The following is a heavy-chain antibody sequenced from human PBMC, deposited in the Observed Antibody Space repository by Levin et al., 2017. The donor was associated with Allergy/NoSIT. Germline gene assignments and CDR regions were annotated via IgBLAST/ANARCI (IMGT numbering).Heavy chain of an antibody. CDR1: GYSFTSYW. CDR3: ARHVVLWGSSGYNYYYGMDV. J-gene: IGHJ6*02. CDR2: IYPGDSDT. V-gene: IGHV5-51*01. Sequence: GESLKISCKGSGYSFTSYWIGWVRQMPGKGLEWMGIIYPGDSDTRYSPSFQGQVTISADKSISTAYLQWSSLKASDTAMYYCARHVVLWGSSGYNYYYGMDVWGQGTTVTVSS. D-gene: IGHD3-22*01.